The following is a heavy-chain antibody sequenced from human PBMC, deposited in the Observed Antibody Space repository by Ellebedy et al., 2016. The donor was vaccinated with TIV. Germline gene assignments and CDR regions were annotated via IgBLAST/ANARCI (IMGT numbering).Heavy chain of an antibody. V-gene: IGHV3-48*02. J-gene: IGHJ4*02. CDR3: ARDGDGYKGYFDY. CDR2: ISSSSTII. CDR1: GFIFSDYD. Sequence: GESLKISCAASGFIFSDYDMNWVRQAPGKGLEWISRISSSSTIIYYADSVKGRFTISRDNAKSSLYLQMNSLRDEDTAVYYCARDGDGYKGYFDYWGQGTLVTVSS. D-gene: IGHD5-24*01.